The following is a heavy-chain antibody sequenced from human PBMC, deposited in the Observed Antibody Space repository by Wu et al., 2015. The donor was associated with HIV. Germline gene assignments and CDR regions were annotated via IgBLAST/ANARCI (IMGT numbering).Heavy chain of an antibody. CDR3: VNDFHSGGVP. Sequence: QVQLVQSGAEVKKPGSSVKVSCKASGGTFGRNEVNWVRQAPGHGPEWVGFYIPILGAVKIAQKFQDRVTLITDEAMGTAYMEMSSLRVEDTAVFFCVNDFHSGGVPWGPGTLVTVSS. CDR2: YIPILGAV. CDR1: GGTFGRNE. V-gene: IGHV1-69*05. D-gene: IGHD2-15*01. J-gene: IGHJ5*02.